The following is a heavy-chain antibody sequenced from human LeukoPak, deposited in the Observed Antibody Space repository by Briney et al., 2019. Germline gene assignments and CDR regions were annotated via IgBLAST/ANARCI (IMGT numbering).Heavy chain of an antibody. CDR3: ARGKSYYDYVWGSYRFDY. CDR1: GFTFDDYG. Sequence: GGSLRLSCAASGFTFDDYGMSWVRQAPGKGLEWVSGINWNGGSTGYADSVKGRFTISRDNAKNSLYLQMNSLRAEDTALYYCARGKSYYDYVWGSYRFDYWGQGTLVTVSS. D-gene: IGHD3-16*02. CDR2: INWNGGST. J-gene: IGHJ4*02. V-gene: IGHV3-20*04.